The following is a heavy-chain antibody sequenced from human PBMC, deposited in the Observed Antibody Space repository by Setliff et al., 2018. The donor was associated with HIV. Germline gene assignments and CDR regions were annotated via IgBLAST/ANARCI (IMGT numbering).Heavy chain of an antibody. D-gene: IGHD5-12*01. J-gene: IGHJ4*02. Sequence: ASVKVSCKASGYSFTSHGLHWVRQAPGQGLEWVGWISPYNVITNYAQNLQGRVTIITDTSTSTAYMELRSLTSDDTAVYFCARGMGYVGYDWGLPWAPFDSWGQGMLVTVSS. V-gene: IGHV1-18*01. CDR3: ARGMGYVGYDWGLPWAPFDS. CDR1: GYSFTSHG. CDR2: ISPYNVIT.